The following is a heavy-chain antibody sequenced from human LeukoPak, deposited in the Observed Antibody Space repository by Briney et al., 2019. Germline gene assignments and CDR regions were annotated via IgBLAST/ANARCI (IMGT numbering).Heavy chain of an antibody. CDR1: GGSIKSYY. V-gene: IGHV4-59*08. D-gene: IGHD6-19*01. J-gene: IGHJ4*02. CDR3: ARQWLVSPLFDY. CDR2: IFSTVST. Sequence: SETLSLTCTVSGGSIKSYYWSWVRQPPGKGLEWIGYIFSTVSTSYSPPLKNRVTMSIDTSKNQLSLKLSSMTAADTAVYYCARQWLVSPLFDYWGQGTLVTVSS.